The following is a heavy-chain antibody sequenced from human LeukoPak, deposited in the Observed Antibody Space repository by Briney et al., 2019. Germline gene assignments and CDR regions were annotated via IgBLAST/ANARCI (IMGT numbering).Heavy chain of an antibody. Sequence: SETLSLTCTVSGGSISSYHWSWIRQPPGKGLEWIGYIYYSGSTNYNPSLKSRVTISIDTSKTQFSLKLSPVTATDTAVYYCARVKHIYGFLNWFDPWGQGTLVTVSS. CDR1: GGSISSYH. J-gene: IGHJ5*02. CDR3: ARVKHIYGFLNWFDP. D-gene: IGHD3-10*01. CDR2: IYYSGST. V-gene: IGHV4-59*01.